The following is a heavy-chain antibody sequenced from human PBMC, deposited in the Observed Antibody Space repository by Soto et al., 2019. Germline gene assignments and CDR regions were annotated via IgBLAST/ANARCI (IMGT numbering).Heavy chain of an antibody. J-gene: IGHJ5*02. CDR2: ITWNGGRT. CDR3: EKGGSGASIAEAGTDACFDA. D-gene: IGHD6-13*01. V-gene: IGHV3-9*01. Sequence: EVHLVESGGGLAQPGRSLRLSCAASGFTFDEFGMYWVRQAPGKGLEWVSVITWNGGRTDYADSVKGRFTTSRDNANNSLYLQMESLRPEDTAFDYGEKGGSGASIAEAGTDACFDAWGQGTLVTVSS. CDR1: GFTFDEFG.